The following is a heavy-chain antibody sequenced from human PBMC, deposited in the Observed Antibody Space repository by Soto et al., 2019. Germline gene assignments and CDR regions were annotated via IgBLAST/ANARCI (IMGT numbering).Heavy chain of an antibody. J-gene: IGHJ6*03. Sequence: SETLSLTCSVSGGSISSYHWSWIRQPPGKGLEWIGEIYNSGSTNYNPSLKSRVTISVDTSQNQFSLRLSSVTAADTAVYYCAREMGFCTTTSCHAGPLHYYMDVWGKGTTVTVSS. V-gene: IGHV4-59*01. D-gene: IGHD2-2*01. CDR3: AREMGFCTTTSCHAGPLHYYMDV. CDR1: GGSISSYH. CDR2: IYNSGST.